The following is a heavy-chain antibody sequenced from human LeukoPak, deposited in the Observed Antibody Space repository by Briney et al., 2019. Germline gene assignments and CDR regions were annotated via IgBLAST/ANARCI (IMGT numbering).Heavy chain of an antibody. D-gene: IGHD2-2*01. CDR1: GFTFGSYA. CDR2: ISGSGGST. V-gene: IGHV3-23*01. Sequence: GGSLRLSCAASGFTFGSYAMSWVRQAPGKGLEWVSAISGSGGSTYYADSVKGRFTISRDNSKNTLYLQMNSLRAEDTAVYYCAKGHCSSTSSARFDPWGQGTLVTVSS. CDR3: AKGHCSSTSSARFDP. J-gene: IGHJ5*02.